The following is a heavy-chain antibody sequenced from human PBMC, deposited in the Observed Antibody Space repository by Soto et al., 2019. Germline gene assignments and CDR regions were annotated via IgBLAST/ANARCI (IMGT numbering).Heavy chain of an antibody. CDR2: ISGSGGGT. J-gene: IGHJ4*02. CDR1: GFTFSSYA. Sequence: EVQVLESGGGLVQPGGSLRLSCAASGFTFSSYAMSWVRQAPGKGLEWVSSISGSGGGTYYADSVKGRFTFSRDNSKNTLYLQMNSLRAEDTAVYYCAKFGMATTKRSAAYYIDYWCQGALVTVSS. D-gene: IGHD1-1*01. V-gene: IGHV3-23*01. CDR3: AKFGMATTKRSAAYYIDY.